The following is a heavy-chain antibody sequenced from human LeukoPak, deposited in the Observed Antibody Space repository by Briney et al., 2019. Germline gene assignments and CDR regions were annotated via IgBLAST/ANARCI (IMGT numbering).Heavy chain of an antibody. CDR3: ARYMLLPLDY. D-gene: IGHD2-15*01. CDR1: GFTFSSYG. V-gene: IGHV3-30*02. CDR2: IRYDGSNK. Sequence: PGGSLRLSCAASGFTFSSYGMHWVRQAPGKGLEWVAFIRYDGSNKYYADSVKGRFTISRDNSKNTLYLQMNSLRAEDTAVYYCARYMLLPLDYWGQGTLVTVSS. J-gene: IGHJ4*02.